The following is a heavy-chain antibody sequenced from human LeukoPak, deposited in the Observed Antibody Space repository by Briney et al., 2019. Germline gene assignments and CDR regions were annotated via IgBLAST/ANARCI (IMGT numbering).Heavy chain of an antibody. CDR2: IIPIFGTA. Sequence: ASVKVSCKASGYTFTSYAISWVRQAPGQGLEWMGGIIPIFGTANYAQKFQGRVTITTDESTSTAYMELSSLRSEDTAVYYCARVKADDNIRSRSYYYYMDVWGKGTTVTVSS. CDR1: GYTFTSYA. V-gene: IGHV1-69*05. CDR3: ARVKADDNIRSRSYYYYMDV. D-gene: IGHD3-3*01. J-gene: IGHJ6*03.